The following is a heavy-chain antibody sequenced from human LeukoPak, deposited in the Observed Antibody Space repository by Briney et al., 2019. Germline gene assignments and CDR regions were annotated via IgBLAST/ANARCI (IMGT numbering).Heavy chain of an antibody. J-gene: IGHJ4*02. Sequence: ASVKVSCKASGYTFTSYDINWVRQATGQGLEWMGWMNPNSGNTGFAQKFQGRATMTRDTSIRTAYIELRSLRSEDTAVYYCARYGVQGVPIDYWGQGTLVTVSS. CDR2: MNPNSGNT. CDR1: GYTFTSYD. V-gene: IGHV1-8*01. CDR3: ARYGVQGVPIDY. D-gene: IGHD3-10*01.